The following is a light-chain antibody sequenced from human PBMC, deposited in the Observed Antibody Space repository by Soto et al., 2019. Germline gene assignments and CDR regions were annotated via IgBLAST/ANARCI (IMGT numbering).Light chain of an antibody. Sequence: DIQMTQSPSTLSASVGDTVTITCRASQSFSNWLAWYQQKPGKATKFLIYKASTLESGVPSRFSGCGSGTEFTLTISSLQPDDFATYYCQQYNSYSWTFGQGTKVEIK. CDR3: QQYNSYSWT. J-gene: IGKJ1*01. CDR2: KAS. CDR1: QSFSNW. V-gene: IGKV1-5*03.